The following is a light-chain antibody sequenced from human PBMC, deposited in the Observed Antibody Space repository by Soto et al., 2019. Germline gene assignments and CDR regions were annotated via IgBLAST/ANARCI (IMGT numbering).Light chain of an antibody. J-gene: IGLJ1*01. Sequence: QSVLTQPASVSGSPGQSITISCTGTSSEVGGYNYVSWYQQHPGKAPKLMIYDVSNRPSGVSNRFSGSKTGNTASLTISGLQAEDEADYYCSSYTSSSTLDVFGTGTKVTV. CDR1: SSEVGGYNY. CDR3: SSYTSSSTLDV. V-gene: IGLV2-14*01. CDR2: DVS.